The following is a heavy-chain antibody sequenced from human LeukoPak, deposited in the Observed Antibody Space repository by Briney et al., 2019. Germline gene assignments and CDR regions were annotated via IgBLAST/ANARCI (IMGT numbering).Heavy chain of an antibody. CDR3: VSASTWHFFDY. Sequence: GGSLRLSCAASGFTFSNYAMGGVRQAPGEGLEWISGISNSGANAYYADSVKGRFTISRDNSKNTLYLQMSSLRADDTAVYYCVSASTWHFFDYWSQGTLVTVSA. V-gene: IGHV3-23*01. CDR1: GFTFSNYA. CDR2: ISNSGANA. J-gene: IGHJ4*02.